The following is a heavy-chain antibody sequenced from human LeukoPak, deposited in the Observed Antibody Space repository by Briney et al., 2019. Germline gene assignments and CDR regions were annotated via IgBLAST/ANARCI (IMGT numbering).Heavy chain of an antibody. CDR2: IYSSGST. CDR1: GGSISSSSYY. Sequence: PSETLSLTCTVSGGSISSSSYYCGWIRQPPGKGLEWIGSIYSSGSTYYNPSLKSRVTISVDTSKNQFSLKLSSVTAADTAVYYCVRQPSFYYMDVWGKGTTVTVSS. CDR3: VRQPSFYYMDV. J-gene: IGHJ6*03. D-gene: IGHD3-16*02. V-gene: IGHV4-39*01.